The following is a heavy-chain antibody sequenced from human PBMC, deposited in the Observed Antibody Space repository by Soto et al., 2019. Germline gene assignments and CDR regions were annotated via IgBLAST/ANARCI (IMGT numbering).Heavy chain of an antibody. Sequence: SLTCTVSGGSISSYYWSWIRQPPGKGLEWIGYIYYSGSTNYNPSLKSRVTISVDTSKNQFSLKLSSVTAADTAVYYCARADTYSSGWYGAFDIWGQGTMVTVSS. V-gene: IGHV4-59*01. CDR3: ARADTYSSGWYGAFDI. CDR2: IYYSGST. D-gene: IGHD6-19*01. J-gene: IGHJ3*02. CDR1: GGSISSYY.